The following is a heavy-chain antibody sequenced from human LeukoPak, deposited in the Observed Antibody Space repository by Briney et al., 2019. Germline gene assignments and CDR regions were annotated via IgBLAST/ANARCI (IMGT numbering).Heavy chain of an antibody. J-gene: IGHJ6*03. V-gene: IGHV4-4*07. CDR3: ARIHFQFYYMDV. CDR1: GGSISSYY. D-gene: IGHD2/OR15-2a*01. Sequence: SETLSLTCTVSGGSISSYYWSWIRQPAGKGLEWIGRIYTSGSTNYNPSLKSRVTIAVDRPKNQVSLKLMSMTAADTAVYYCARIHFQFYYMDVWGKGTTVTVSS. CDR2: IYTSGST.